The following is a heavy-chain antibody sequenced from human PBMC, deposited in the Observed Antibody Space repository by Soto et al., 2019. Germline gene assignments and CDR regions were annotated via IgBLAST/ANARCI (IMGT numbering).Heavy chain of an antibody. V-gene: IGHV4-30-4*01. Sequence: QVQLQESGPGLVKPSQTLSLTCTVSGGSISSGDYYWSWIRQPPGKGLEWIGYIYYSGSTYYNPSLKSRVTISVDTSKNQFSLKLSSVTAADTAVYYCARVITRRGSGSYLDYYYYYYGMDVWGQGTTVTVSS. CDR1: GGSISSGDYY. J-gene: IGHJ6*02. CDR3: ARVITRRGSGSYLDYYYYYYGMDV. CDR2: IYYSGST. D-gene: IGHD3-10*01.